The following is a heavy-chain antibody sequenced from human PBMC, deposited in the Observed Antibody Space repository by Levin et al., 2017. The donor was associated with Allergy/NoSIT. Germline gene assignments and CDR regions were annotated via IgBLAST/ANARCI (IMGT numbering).Heavy chain of an antibody. J-gene: IGHJ6*02. CDR2: ISSSGSTI. CDR3: ARDDSSSSEYYYYGMDV. D-gene: IGHD6-6*01. V-gene: IGHV3-11*01. Sequence: GESLKISCAASGFTFSDYYMSWIRQAPGKGLEWVSYISSSGSTIYYADSVKGRFTISRDNAKNSLYLQMNSLRAEDTAVYYCARDDSSSSEYYYYGMDVWGQGTTVTVSS. CDR1: GFTFSDYY.